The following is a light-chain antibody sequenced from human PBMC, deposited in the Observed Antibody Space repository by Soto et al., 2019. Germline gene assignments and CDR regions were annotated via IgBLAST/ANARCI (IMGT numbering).Light chain of an antibody. CDR2: EVS. Sequence: QSALTQPASVSGSPGQSITISCTGTSSDVGAYNYVSWYQHHPGKAPKLMIYEVSNRPSGVSNRFSGSKSGNTASLTISGLQAEDEADYYCSSYTSSNTWVFGGGTQLTVL. CDR3: SSYTSSNTWV. CDR1: SSDVGAYNY. J-gene: IGLJ3*02. V-gene: IGLV2-14*01.